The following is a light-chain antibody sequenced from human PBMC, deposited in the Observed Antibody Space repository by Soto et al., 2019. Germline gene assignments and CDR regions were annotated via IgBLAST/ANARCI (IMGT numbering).Light chain of an antibody. CDR3: QQYKYLPLT. Sequence: DIQMTQSPSSLSASVGDRVTITCQASQDITNSLNWYQQKPGKTPKLLIYDASNLETGVPSRFSGSQYGTDFTFIISSLQPEDLATYYCQQYKYLPLTFGGGTKVEI. V-gene: IGKV1-33*01. CDR2: DAS. J-gene: IGKJ4*01. CDR1: QDITNS.